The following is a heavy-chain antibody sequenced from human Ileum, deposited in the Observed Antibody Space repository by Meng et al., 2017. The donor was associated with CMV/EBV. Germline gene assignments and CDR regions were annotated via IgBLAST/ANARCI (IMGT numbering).Heavy chain of an antibody. CDR3: ARTGRFGSYYFDY. CDR1: GGSISSYY. V-gene: IGHV4-59*01. Sequence: QVQLQESDPGLVKPSETLSLTCSFSGGSISSYYWSWIRQAPGKGLEWIGYVYSTGSTNYSPSLRSRVTISVDTSRNQFSLRLSSVTAADTAVYYCARTGRFGSYYFDYWGQGTLVTVSS. CDR2: VYSTGST. D-gene: IGHD3-10*01. J-gene: IGHJ4*02.